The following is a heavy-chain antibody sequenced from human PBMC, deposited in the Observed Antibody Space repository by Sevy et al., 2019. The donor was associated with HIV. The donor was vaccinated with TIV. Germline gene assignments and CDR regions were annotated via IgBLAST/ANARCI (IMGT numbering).Heavy chain of an antibody. CDR1: GFTFSSYW. J-gene: IGHJ6*02. D-gene: IGHD3-3*01. V-gene: IGHV3-7*01. CDR3: ASQGGYDFWSGRNPSMDV. CDR2: IKQDGSEK. Sequence: GGSLRLSCAASGFTFSSYWMSWVRQAPGKGLEWVANIKQDGSEKYYVDSVKGRFTISRDNAKNSRYLQMNSLRAEDTAVYYCASQGGYDFWSGRNPSMDVWGQGTTVTVSS.